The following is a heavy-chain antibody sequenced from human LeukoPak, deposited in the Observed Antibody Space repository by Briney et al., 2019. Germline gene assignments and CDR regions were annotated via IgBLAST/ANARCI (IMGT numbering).Heavy chain of an antibody. CDR3: TSLYSSSSRFSDY. J-gene: IGHJ4*02. D-gene: IGHD6-6*01. V-gene: IGHV3-23*01. CDR1: GFTFSSYG. CDR2: ISGSGGST. Sequence: GGTLRLSCAASGFTFSSYGMSWVRQAPGRGLEWVSAISGSGGSTYYADSVKGRFTISRDNSKNTLYLQMNSLKTEDTAVYYCTSLYSSSSRFSDYWGQGTLVTVPS.